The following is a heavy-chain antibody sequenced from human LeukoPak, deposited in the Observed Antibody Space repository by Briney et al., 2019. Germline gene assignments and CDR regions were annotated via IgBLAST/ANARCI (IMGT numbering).Heavy chain of an antibody. J-gene: IGHJ6*02. CDR1: GGSISSYY. CDR3: ARDSGLRSGMDV. CDR2: IYYSGST. V-gene: IGHV4-59*12. D-gene: IGHD4-17*01. Sequence: SETLSLTCTVSGGSISSYYWSWIRQPPGKGLEWIGYIYYSGSTNYNPSLKSRVTISVDTSKNQFSLKLYSVTAADTAVYYCARDSGLRSGMDVWGQGTTATVSS.